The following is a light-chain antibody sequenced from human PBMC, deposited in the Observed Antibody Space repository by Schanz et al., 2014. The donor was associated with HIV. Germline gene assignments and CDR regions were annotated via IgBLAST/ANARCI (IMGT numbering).Light chain of an antibody. CDR2: AAS. V-gene: IGKV1-9*01. Sequence: DIQLSQSPSFLSASVGDRVTVTCRASQDISTYLAWYQQKPGKAPKLLIYAASTLQSGVPSRFSGSGSGTDFTLTISCLQPDDFATYYCQQYYRYPYTFGQGTKLEIK. J-gene: IGKJ2*01. CDR1: QDISTY. CDR3: QQYYRYPYT.